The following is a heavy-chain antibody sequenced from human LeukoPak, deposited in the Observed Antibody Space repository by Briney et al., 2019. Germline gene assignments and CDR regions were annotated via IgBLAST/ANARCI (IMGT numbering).Heavy chain of an antibody. Sequence: SETLSLTCTVSGGSINSNNYYWGWIRQPPGKGLEWIGSIYASGSAYYNPSLKSRVTISVDTSKNQFSLRLSSVTAADTAVYYCQSRYLEWLLEYWGQGTLVTVSS. J-gene: IGHJ4*02. D-gene: IGHD3-3*01. V-gene: IGHV4-39*01. CDR2: IYASGSA. CDR3: QSRYLEWLLEY. CDR1: GGSINSNNYY.